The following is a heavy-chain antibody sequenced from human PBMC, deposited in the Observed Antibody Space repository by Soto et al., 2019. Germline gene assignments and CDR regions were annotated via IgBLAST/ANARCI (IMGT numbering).Heavy chain of an antibody. CDR3: ATIEEVAVVPAAIRYYGMDV. CDR1: GGTFSSYA. D-gene: IGHD2-2*02. CDR2: IIPIFGTA. J-gene: IGHJ6*02. Sequence: QVQLVQSGAEVKKPGSSVKVSCKASGGTFSSYAISWVRQAPGQGLEWMGGIIPIFGTANYAQKFQGRVTITADESTSTAYMELSSLRSEDTAVYYCATIEEVAVVPAAIRYYGMDVWGQGTTVTVSS. V-gene: IGHV1-69*01.